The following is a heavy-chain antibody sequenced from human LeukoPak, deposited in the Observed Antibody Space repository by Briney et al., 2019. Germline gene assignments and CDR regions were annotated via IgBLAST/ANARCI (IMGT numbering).Heavy chain of an antibody. J-gene: IGHJ6*03. Sequence: PGGSLRLSCAASGFTFDDYAMHWVRQAPGKGLEWVSLISGDGGSTYYADSVKGRFTISRDNSKNSLYLQMNRLRTEDTALYYCAKLSARGVEYYYYYMDVWGKGTTVTVSS. CDR1: GFTFDDYA. CDR3: AKLSARGVEYYYYYMDV. V-gene: IGHV3-43*02. CDR2: ISGDGGST. D-gene: IGHD6-6*01.